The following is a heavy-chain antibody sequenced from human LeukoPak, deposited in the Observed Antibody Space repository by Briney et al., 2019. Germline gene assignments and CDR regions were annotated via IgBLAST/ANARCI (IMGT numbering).Heavy chain of an antibody. J-gene: IGHJ5*02. CDR2: INAGSGNT. V-gene: IGHV1-3*01. Sequence: ASVKVSCKASGYTFASYTIHWVRQAPGQRLEWMGWINAGSGNTKYSQKFQGRVTITRDTSASTAYMELNSLRSEDTAVYYCARGDSSSWYAGDWFDPWGQGTLVTVSS. CDR1: GYTFASYT. D-gene: IGHD6-13*01. CDR3: ARGDSSSWYAGDWFDP.